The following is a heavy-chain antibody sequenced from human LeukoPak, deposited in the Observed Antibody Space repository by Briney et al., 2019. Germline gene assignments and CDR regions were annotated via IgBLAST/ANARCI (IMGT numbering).Heavy chain of an antibody. J-gene: IGHJ4*02. Sequence: SVKVSCKASGGTFSSYAISWVRQAPGQGLEWMGGIIPIFGTANYAQKFQGRVTITADESTSTAYMELSSVRSEDTAVYYCASNHDILTGYSYFDYWGQGTLVTVSA. CDR2: IIPIFGTA. CDR1: GGTFSSYA. D-gene: IGHD3-9*01. CDR3: ASNHDILTGYSYFDY. V-gene: IGHV1-69*01.